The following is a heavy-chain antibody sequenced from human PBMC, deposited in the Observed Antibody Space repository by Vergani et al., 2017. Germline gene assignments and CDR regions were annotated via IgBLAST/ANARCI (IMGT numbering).Heavy chain of an antibody. CDR2: INTKTGNP. D-gene: IGHD5-24*01. CDR3: ARDGATDAFDF. Sequence: QVQLVQSGSELKKPGAPVKVSCKASGYTFNRYSINWVRQAPGQGLGWMGWINTKTGNPAYAQGFTGRFVFSLDTSVSTAYLQISSLKAEDTAVYYCARDGATDAFDFWGQGTLVTVSS. J-gene: IGHJ4*02. V-gene: IGHV7-4-1*02. CDR1: GYTFNRYS.